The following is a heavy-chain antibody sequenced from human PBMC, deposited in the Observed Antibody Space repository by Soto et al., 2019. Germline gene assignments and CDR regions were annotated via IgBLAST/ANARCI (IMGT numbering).Heavy chain of an antibody. CDR3: AREYNWNYGDDYYYYGMDV. J-gene: IGHJ6*02. D-gene: IGHD1-7*01. CDR1: GYTFTSYG. CDR2: ISAYNGNT. Sequence: ASVKVSCKASGYTFTSYGISWVRQAPGQGLEWMGWISAYNGNTNYAQKLQGRVTTTTDTSTSTAYMELRSLRSDDTAVYYCAREYNWNYGDDYYYYGMDVWGQGATVTVSS. V-gene: IGHV1-18*01.